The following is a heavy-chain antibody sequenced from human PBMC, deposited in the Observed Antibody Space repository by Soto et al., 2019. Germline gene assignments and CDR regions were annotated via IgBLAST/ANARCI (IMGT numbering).Heavy chain of an antibody. Sequence: QVQLVESGGGVGQPGRSLRLSCAASGFTFSSYAMHWVRQAPGKGLEWVAVISYDGSNKYYADSVKGRFTIYRDNSKNTLYLQMNSLRAEATAVYYCARVEWELHSDYWGQGTLVTVSS. V-gene: IGHV3-30-3*01. D-gene: IGHD1-26*01. CDR1: GFTFSSYA. CDR3: ARVEWELHSDY. CDR2: ISYDGSNK. J-gene: IGHJ4*02.